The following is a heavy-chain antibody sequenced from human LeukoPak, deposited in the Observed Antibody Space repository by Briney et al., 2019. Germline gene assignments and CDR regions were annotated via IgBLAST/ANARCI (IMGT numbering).Heavy chain of an antibody. CDR3: ARVRGVPTYYYDSSGYIFDY. J-gene: IGHJ4*02. Sequence: PSETLSLTCTVSGYSISSGYYWGWIRQPPGKGLEWIGSIYHSGSTYYNPSLKSRVTISVDTSKNQFSLKLSSVTAADTAVYYCARVRGVPTYYYDSSGYIFDYWGQGTLVTVSS. V-gene: IGHV4-38-2*02. CDR2: IYHSGST. D-gene: IGHD3-22*01. CDR1: GYSISSGYY.